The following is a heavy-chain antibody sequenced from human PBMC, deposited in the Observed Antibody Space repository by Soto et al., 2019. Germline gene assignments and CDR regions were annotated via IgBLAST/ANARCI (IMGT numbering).Heavy chain of an antibody. CDR3: ARDLVSGLTKNWFDP. J-gene: IGHJ5*02. Sequence: GGSLRLSCAASGFTFSSYSMNWVRQAPGKGLEWVSSISSSSSYIYYADSVKGRFTISRDNAKNSLYLQMNSLRAEDTAVYYCARDLVSGLTKNWFDPWGQGTLVTVSS. CDR1: GFTFSSYS. V-gene: IGHV3-21*01. D-gene: IGHD6-19*01. CDR2: ISSSSSYI.